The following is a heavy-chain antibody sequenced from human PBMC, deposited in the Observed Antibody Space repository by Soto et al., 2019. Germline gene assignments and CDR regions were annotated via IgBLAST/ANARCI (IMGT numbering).Heavy chain of an antibody. CDR2: IGTAGDT. CDR1: GFTFSSYD. J-gene: IGHJ4*02. D-gene: IGHD5-18*01. CDR3: ARSLGYSYGLDY. Sequence: GSLRLSCAASGFTFSSYDMHWVRQATGKGLEWVSAIGTAGDTYYPGSVKGRFTISRENAKNSLYLQMNSLRAEDTAVYYCARSLGYSYGLDYWGQGTLVTVSS. V-gene: IGHV3-13*01.